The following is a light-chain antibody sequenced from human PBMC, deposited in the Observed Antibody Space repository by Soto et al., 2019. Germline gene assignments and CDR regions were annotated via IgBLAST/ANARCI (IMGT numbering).Light chain of an antibody. CDR3: SSYTVSTTLV. J-gene: IGLJ3*02. CDR1: SSDIGAYTY. V-gene: IGLV2-14*01. Sequence: QSALTQPASVSGSPGQSITISCTGTSSDIGAYTYVSWYQHHPGKAPKLMIYEVSNRPPGVSNRFSGSKSGNTASLTISGLQTEDEADYYCSSYTVSTTLVFGGGTQLTVL. CDR2: EVS.